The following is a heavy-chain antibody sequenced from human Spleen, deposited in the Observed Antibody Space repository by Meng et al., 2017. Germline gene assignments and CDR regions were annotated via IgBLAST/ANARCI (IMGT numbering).Heavy chain of an antibody. CDR3: ARAFGSGWGGQIDI. CDR2: INPKSGGA. V-gene: IGHV1-2*06. Sequence: QVAAGRCGGGDEQPGASLRASCKASGPTLLGYYTLWVRQAPGEGLEWMGRINPKSGGADFAQKFQGRLTMTRDTFTSTVYMELSRLRSDDTAVYYCARAFGSGWGGQIDIWGQGTLVTVSS. D-gene: IGHD6-19*01. CDR1: GPTLLGYY. J-gene: IGHJ4*02.